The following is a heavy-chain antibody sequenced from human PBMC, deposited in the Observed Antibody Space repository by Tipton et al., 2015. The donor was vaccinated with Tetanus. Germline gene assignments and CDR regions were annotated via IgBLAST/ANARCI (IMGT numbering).Heavy chain of an antibody. Sequence: TLSLTCTVSGASITSFYWSWIRQSPGKGLEWLGDIYYTGGTHYNASLKGRLTISIDMSENQSSLTLTSVTGADTAVYYCAGVLRSESVGWFDPWGQGTLVTVSS. D-gene: IGHD3-3*01. CDR2: IYYTGGT. CDR3: AGVLRSESVGWFDP. V-gene: IGHV4-59*08. J-gene: IGHJ5*02. CDR1: GASITSFY.